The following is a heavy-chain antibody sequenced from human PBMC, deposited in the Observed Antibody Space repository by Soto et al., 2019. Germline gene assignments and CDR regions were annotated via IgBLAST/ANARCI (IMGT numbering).Heavy chain of an antibody. CDR1: GFTFSRFV. D-gene: IGHD4-17*01. CDR2: VSFDGSNI. Sequence: QIQLVESGGGVVRPGRSLRLSCATSGFTFSRFVMHWVRQAPGKGLEWVAVVSFDGSNIYYADSVKGRFTISRDNSNNTLFLQMTRLSIEDTAVYYCASHTQTTGFDYWGQGTLVTVSS. CDR3: ASHTQTTGFDY. V-gene: IGHV3-30-3*01. J-gene: IGHJ4*02.